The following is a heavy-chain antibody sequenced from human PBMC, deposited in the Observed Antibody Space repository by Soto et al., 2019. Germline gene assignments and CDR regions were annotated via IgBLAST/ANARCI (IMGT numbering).Heavy chain of an antibody. CDR3: AHIPNYYQYDWFDP. J-gene: IGHJ5*02. D-gene: IGHD3-16*01. CDR1: GFSLTTRGVG. CDR2: IYWDDDK. V-gene: IGHV2-5*02. Sequence: QITLKESGPTLVKPTQTLTLTCTFSGFSLTTRGVGVGWIRQPPGKALECLALIYWDDDKRYSPSLQSRLSTXKXTXKNQVGLTMTNVDPVDTATYYCAHIPNYYQYDWFDPWGQGTLVSVSS.